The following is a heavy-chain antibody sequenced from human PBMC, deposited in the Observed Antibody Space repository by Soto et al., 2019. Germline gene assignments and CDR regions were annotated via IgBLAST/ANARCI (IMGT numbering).Heavy chain of an antibody. J-gene: IGHJ4*02. CDR3: ARDVPYYDFWSGYYTDY. V-gene: IGHV1-18*01. Sequence: QVQLVQSGAEVKKPGASVKVSCKASGYTFTSYGISWVRQAPGQGLEWMGWISAYNGNTNYAQKLQGRVTMTTDTSTSTVYMELRSLRSDDTAVYYCARDVPYYDFWSGYYTDYWGQGTLVTVSS. D-gene: IGHD3-3*01. CDR1: GYTFTSYG. CDR2: ISAYNGNT.